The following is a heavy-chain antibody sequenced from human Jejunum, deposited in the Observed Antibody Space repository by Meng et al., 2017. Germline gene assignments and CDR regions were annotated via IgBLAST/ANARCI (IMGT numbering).Heavy chain of an antibody. V-gene: IGHV3-48*03. CDR1: GFTFSSSE. D-gene: IGHD3-3*01. CDR2: ISTSGTTR. CDR3: ARESPAIQYAFDI. Sequence: GESLKISCAASGFTFSSSEMHWVRQAPGKGLEWVSYISTSGTTRHYADSVKGRFTISRDNAKNSLYLQMNSLRAEETDLYYCARESPAIQYAFDIWGQGTMVTVSS. J-gene: IGHJ3*02.